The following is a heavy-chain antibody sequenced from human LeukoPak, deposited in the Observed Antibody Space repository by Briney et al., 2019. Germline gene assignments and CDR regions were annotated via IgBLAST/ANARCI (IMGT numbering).Heavy chain of an antibody. CDR3: ARVARITMVRGVAWYFDL. J-gene: IGHJ2*01. D-gene: IGHD3-10*01. CDR2: IYYSGST. CDR1: GGSISSYY. V-gene: IGHV4-59*01. Sequence: SGTLSLTCTVSGGSISSYYWSWIRQAPGKGLEWIGYIYYSGSTNYNPSLKSRVTISVDTSKNQFSLKLSSVTAADTAVYYCARVARITMVRGVAWYFDLWGRGTLVTVSS.